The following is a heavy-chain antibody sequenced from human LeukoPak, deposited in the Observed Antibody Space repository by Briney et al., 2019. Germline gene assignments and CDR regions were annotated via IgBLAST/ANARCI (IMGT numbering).Heavy chain of an antibody. CDR1: GFTFSSYA. D-gene: IGHD6-19*01. V-gene: IGHV3-23*01. Sequence: GGSLRLSCAASGFTFSSYAMSWVRQAPGKGLEWVSTLSASGGTTYYADSVKGRFIISRDNSKNTLHLQMNSLRAEDTAVYYCANQAVAGTLSGDYWGQGTLVTVSS. CDR3: ANQAVAGTLSGDY. J-gene: IGHJ4*02. CDR2: LSASGGTT.